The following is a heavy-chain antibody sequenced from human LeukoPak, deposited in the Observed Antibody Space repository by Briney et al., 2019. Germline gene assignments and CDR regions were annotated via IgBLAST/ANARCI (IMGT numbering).Heavy chain of an antibody. CDR2: IYYSGST. J-gene: IGHJ6*03. Sequence: SETLSLTCTVSGGSISSSSYYWGWIRQPPGKGLEWIGSIYYSGSTYYNPSLKSRVTISVDTSKNQFSLNLSSVTAADTAIYYCARHNWNDNYYYYMDVWGKGTTVTVSS. V-gene: IGHV4-39*01. CDR1: GGSISSSSYY. CDR3: ARHNWNDNYYYYMDV. D-gene: IGHD1-1*01.